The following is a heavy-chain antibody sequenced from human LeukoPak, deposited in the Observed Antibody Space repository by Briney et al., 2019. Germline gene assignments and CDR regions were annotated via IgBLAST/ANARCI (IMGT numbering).Heavy chain of an antibody. V-gene: IGHV4-38-2*02. D-gene: IGHD2-2*01. J-gene: IGHJ4*02. CDR3: ARDRVGGCSSTSCHRFADY. Sequence: PSETLSLTCIVSGYSITSGYHWGWIRQTPGKGLEWIGTMYHSGNINYNPSLKSRVTVSVDTSKNQFSLKLDSVTAADTAVYYCARDRVGGCSSTSCHRFADYWGQGTLVTVSS. CDR2: MYHSGNI. CDR1: GYSITSGYH.